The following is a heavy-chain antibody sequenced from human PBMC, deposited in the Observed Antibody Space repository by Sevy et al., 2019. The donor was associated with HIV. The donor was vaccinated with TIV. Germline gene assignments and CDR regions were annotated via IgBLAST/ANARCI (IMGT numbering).Heavy chain of an antibody. J-gene: IGHJ4*02. Sequence: GGSLRLSCAASGLSFSTHAMHWVRQAPGKGLEWVAVISFDGSDKYYTDSVKGRFTISRDDSKNTLLLQVSSLRAEDTAVYYCTRDVGYSTVWYPGYWGQGTLVTVSS. CDR3: TRDVGYSTVWYPGY. CDR2: ISFDGSDK. V-gene: IGHV3-30*03. D-gene: IGHD6-19*01. CDR1: GLSFSTHA.